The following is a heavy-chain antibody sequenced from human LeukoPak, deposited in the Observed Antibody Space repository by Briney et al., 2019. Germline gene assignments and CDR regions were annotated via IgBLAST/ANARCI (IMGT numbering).Heavy chain of an antibody. D-gene: IGHD5-18*01. J-gene: IGHJ5*02. CDR2: IHTGGSA. Sequence: PETLSPTCTVSGGSISNLYWSWIRQPAGKGLEWIGRIHTGGSANYNPSLKSRVTMSVDTSKNQFSLKLSSVTAADTAVYYCARDSEYTYGNWFDPWGQGTLVTVSS. CDR3: ARDSEYTYGNWFDP. CDR1: GGSISNLY. V-gene: IGHV4-4*07.